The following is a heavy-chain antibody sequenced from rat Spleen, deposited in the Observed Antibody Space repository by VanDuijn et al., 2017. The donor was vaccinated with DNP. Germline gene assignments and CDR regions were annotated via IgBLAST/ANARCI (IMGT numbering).Heavy chain of an antibody. CDR3: ARPADNNYDYFDY. Sequence: EVQLVESGGGLVQPGRSLKLSCAASGFTFSDYYMAWVRQAPKKGLEWVASISYEGSSTYYGDSVKGRFTISRDNAKSTLYLQMNSLRSEDTATYYCARPADNNYDYFDYWGQGVMVTVSS. D-gene: IGHD1-10*01. V-gene: IGHV5-22*01. J-gene: IGHJ2*01. CDR1: GFTFSDYY. CDR2: ISYEGSST.